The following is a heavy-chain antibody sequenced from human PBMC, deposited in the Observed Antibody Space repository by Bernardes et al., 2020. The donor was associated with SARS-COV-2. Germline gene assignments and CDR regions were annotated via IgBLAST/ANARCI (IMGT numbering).Heavy chain of an antibody. CDR2: INHSGST. V-gene: IGHV4-34*01. D-gene: IGHD6-6*01. CDR3: ARLVAARPYYFDY. Sequence: SETLSLTCAVYGGSFSGYYWSWIRQPPGKGLEWIGEINHSGSTNYNPSLKSRVTISVDTSKNQFSLKLSSVTAADTAVYYCARLVAARPYYFDYWGQGTLVTVSS. J-gene: IGHJ4*02. CDR1: GGSFSGYY.